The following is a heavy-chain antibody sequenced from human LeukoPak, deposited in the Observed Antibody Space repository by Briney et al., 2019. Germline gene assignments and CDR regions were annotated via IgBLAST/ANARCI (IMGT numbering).Heavy chain of an antibody. Sequence: KTSETLSLTCTVSGVSISSYYWSWIRQPPGKGLEWIGYIYYSGSTNYNPSLKSRVTISVDTSKNQFSLKLTSVTAADTAVYYCARVRYSSGWYPFDYWGQGTLVTVSS. D-gene: IGHD6-19*01. V-gene: IGHV4-59*01. CDR2: IYYSGST. CDR1: GVSISSYY. J-gene: IGHJ4*02. CDR3: ARVRYSSGWYPFDY.